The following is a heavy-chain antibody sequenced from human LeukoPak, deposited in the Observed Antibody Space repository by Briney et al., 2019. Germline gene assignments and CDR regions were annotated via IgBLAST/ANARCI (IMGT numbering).Heavy chain of an antibody. CDR1: GGSISSGGYY. J-gene: IGHJ3*02. CDR3: ARDRGWVTGTTAFDI. Sequence: PSQTLSLTCTVSGGSISSGGYYWSWIRQPPGKGLGWIGYIYHSGSTNYNPSLKSRVTMSVDTSKNQFSLKLSSVTAADTAVYYCARDRGWVTGTTAFDIWGQGTMVTVSS. CDR2: IYHSGST. D-gene: IGHD1-7*01. V-gene: IGHV4-30-2*01.